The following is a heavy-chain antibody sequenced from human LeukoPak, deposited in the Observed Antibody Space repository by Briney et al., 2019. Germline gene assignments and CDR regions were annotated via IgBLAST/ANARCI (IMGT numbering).Heavy chain of an antibody. Sequence: ASVKVSCKASGYTFIGYYLHWVRQAPGQGLEWMGWINPHDGDTNYAQKFQGRVTMTRDTSITTAYMELSRLKSDDTAVYYCATVRDIVVGGGPYYFDYWGQGTLVTVSS. V-gene: IGHV1-2*02. CDR2: INPHDGDT. J-gene: IGHJ4*02. D-gene: IGHD2-15*01. CDR1: GYTFIGYY. CDR3: ATVRDIVVGGGPYYFDY.